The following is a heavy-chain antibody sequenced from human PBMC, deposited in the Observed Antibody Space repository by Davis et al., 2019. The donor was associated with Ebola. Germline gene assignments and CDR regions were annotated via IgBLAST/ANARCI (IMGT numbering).Heavy chain of an antibody. J-gene: IGHJ4*02. D-gene: IGHD4-11*01. CDR1: GFTFSSYA. Sequence: GESLKISCAASGFTFSSYAMHWVRQAPGKGLEWVAVISYDGSNKYYADSVKGRFTISRDNSKNTLYLQMNSRRAEDTDVYYCARATGCDYWGQGTLVTVSS. CDR2: ISYDGSNK. V-gene: IGHV3-30*04. CDR3: ARATGCDY.